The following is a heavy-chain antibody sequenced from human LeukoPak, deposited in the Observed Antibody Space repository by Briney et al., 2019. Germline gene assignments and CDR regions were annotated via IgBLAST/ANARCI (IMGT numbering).Heavy chain of an antibody. CDR1: GGSTSSGGYS. Sequence: SETLSLTCAVSGGSTSSGGYSWSWIRQPPGTGLEWIVYIYHSGSTYCNPSLKSRVTISVDRSKNQFSLKLSSVTAADTAVYYCARAVRGAISAGYYFDYWGQGTLVTVSS. J-gene: IGHJ4*02. CDR3: ARAVRGAISAGYYFDY. CDR2: IYHSGST. V-gene: IGHV4-30-2*01. D-gene: IGHD3-10*01.